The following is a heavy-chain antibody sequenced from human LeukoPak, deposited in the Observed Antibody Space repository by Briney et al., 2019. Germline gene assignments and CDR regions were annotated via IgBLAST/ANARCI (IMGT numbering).Heavy chain of an antibody. V-gene: IGHV1-18*01. CDR1: GYTFTSYG. D-gene: IGHD3-22*01. Sequence: ASVKVSCKASGYTFTSYGFSWVRQAPRQGLEWMEWISAYNGNTNYAQKLQGRVTMTTDTSTSTAYMELRSLRSDDTAVYYCARSSSGYYETRYFLHWGQGTLVTVSS. CDR2: ISAYNGNT. J-gene: IGHJ1*01. CDR3: ARSSSGYYETRYFLH.